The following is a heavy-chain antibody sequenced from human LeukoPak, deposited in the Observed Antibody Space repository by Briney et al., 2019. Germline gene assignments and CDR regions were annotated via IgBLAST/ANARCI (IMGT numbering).Heavy chain of an antibody. CDR3: ARGRQLNGDY. V-gene: IGHV1-8*01. CDR1: GYTFTSYD. J-gene: IGHJ4*02. D-gene: IGHD1-1*01. CDR2: MNPNGGNT. Sequence: ASVKVSCKASGYTFTSYDINWVRQAPGQGVEWMGWMNPNGGNTDYAQKFQGRVTMTRNTSISTAYMELSSLRSEDTAVYYCARGRQLNGDYWGQGTLVTVSS.